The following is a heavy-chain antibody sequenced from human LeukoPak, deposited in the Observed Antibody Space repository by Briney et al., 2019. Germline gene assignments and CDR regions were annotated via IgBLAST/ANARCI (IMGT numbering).Heavy chain of an antibody. D-gene: IGHD6-19*01. CDR1: GGSISSGNYY. J-gene: IGHJ5*02. V-gene: IGHV4-61*02. CDR3: ARHSGALYSSGWHTLNWFDP. Sequence: PSETLSLTCTVSGGSISSGNYYWSWIRQPAGKGLEWIGRIYSSRSTNYNPSLKSRVTMSVDTSKNQFSLKLSSVTAADTAVYYCARHSGALYSSGWHTLNWFDPWGQGTLVTVSS. CDR2: IYSSRST.